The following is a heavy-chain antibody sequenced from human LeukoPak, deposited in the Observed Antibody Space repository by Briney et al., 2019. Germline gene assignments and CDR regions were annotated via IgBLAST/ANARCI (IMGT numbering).Heavy chain of an antibody. CDR3: ARGDDDSNYRGHYFDY. CDR2: INHSGST. V-gene: IGHV4-30-2*01. D-gene: IGHD4-4*01. J-gene: IGHJ4*02. CDR1: GGSISSGGYS. Sequence: NPSQTLSLTCAVSGGSISSGGYSWSWIRQPPGKGLEWIGEINHSGSTNYNPSLKSRVTISVDTSKNQFSLKLSSVTAADTAVYYCARGDDDSNYRGHYFDYWGQGTLVTVSS.